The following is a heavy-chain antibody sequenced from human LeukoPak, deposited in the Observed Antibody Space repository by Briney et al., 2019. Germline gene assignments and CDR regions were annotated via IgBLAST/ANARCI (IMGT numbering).Heavy chain of an antibody. J-gene: IGHJ4*02. CDR2: INGDGDST. CDR3: AKAIHSWELLPVFDY. Sequence: GGSLRLSCAASGFTFDEFAMHWVRQVPGKGLEWVSLINGDGDSTYYADSVQGRFTISRDNSKKSLFLRMDSLRTEDTAFYYCAKAIHSWELLPVFDYWGQGTLVTVSS. D-gene: IGHD1-26*01. CDR1: GFTFDEFA. V-gene: IGHV3-43*02.